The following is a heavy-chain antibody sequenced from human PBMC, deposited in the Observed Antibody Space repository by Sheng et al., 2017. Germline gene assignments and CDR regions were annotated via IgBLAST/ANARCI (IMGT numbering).Heavy chain of an antibody. V-gene: IGHV3-15*01. J-gene: IGHJ4*02. D-gene: IGHD1-26*01. CDR3: TTDMLIVGPDLTGDY. Sequence: EVQLVESGGGLVKPGGSLRLSCAASGFTFSNAWMSWVRQAPGKGLEWVGRIKSKTDGGTTDYAAPVKGRFTISRDDSKNTLYLQMNSLKTEDTAVYYCTTDMLIVGPDLTGDYWGQGTLVTVSS. CDR1: GFTFSNAW. CDR2: IKSKTDGGTT.